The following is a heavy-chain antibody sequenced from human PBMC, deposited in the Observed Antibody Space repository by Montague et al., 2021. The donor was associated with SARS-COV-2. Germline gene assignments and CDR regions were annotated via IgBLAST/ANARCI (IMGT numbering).Heavy chain of an antibody. V-gene: IGHV6-1*01. CDR2: TYYRSKWYN. J-gene: IGHJ4*02. D-gene: IGHD1-14*01. CDR3: TQERGPGRTTWHYFDY. CDR1: GDSVSSHIAA. Sequence: CAISGDSVSSHIAAWNWIRQSPSTGLEWLGRTYYRSKWYNDYAVSVRSRITISPDTSKNQFSLRLNSVTPEDTAVYYCTQERGPGRTTWHYFDYWGQGTLVTVSS.